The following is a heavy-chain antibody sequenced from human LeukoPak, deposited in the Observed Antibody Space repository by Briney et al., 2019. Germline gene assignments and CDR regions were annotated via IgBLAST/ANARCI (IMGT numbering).Heavy chain of an antibody. J-gene: IGHJ5*02. D-gene: IGHD2-2*01. CDR3: ARDGAPDCSSTSCYADWFDP. CDR2: ISAYNGNT. CDR1: GYTFTSYG. V-gene: IGHV1-18*01. Sequence: GASVKASCKASGYTFTSYGISWVRQAPGQGLEWMGWISAYNGNTNYAQKLQGRVTMTTDTSTSTAYMELRSLRSDDTAVYYCARDGAPDCSSTSCYADWFDPWGQGTLVTVSS.